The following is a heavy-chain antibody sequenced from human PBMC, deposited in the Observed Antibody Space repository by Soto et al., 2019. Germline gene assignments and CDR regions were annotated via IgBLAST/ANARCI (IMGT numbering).Heavy chain of an antibody. CDR3: ARDIVVVPAGLAFRIGLFDY. CDR1: GFTFSSYA. V-gene: IGHV3-30-3*01. CDR2: ISYDGSNK. J-gene: IGHJ4*02. Sequence: HPGGSLRLSCAASGFTFSSYAMHWVRQAPGKGLEGVAVISYDGSNKYYADSVKGRFTISRDNSKNTLYLQMNSLRAEDTAVYYCARDIVVVPAGLAFRIGLFDYWGQGTLVTVSS. D-gene: IGHD2-2*01.